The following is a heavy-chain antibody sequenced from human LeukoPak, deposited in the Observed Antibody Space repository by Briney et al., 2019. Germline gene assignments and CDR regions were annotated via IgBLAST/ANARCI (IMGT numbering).Heavy chain of an antibody. D-gene: IGHD3-9*01. V-gene: IGHV1-58*01. CDR1: GFTFTSSA. Sequence: SVKVSCKASGFTFTSSAVQWVRQARGQRLEWIGWIVVGSGNTNYAQKFQERVTITRDMSTSTAYMELSSLRSEDTAVYYCVAEFDWGSPFDYWGQGTLVTVSS. CDR2: IVVGSGNT. CDR3: VAEFDWGSPFDY. J-gene: IGHJ4*02.